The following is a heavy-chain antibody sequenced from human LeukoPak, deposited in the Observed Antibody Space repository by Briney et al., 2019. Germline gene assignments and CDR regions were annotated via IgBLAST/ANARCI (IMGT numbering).Heavy chain of an antibody. Sequence: GGSLRLSCAASGFTFSNAWMSWVRQAPGKGREWVGRIKSKTDGGTTDYAAPVKGRFTISRDDSKNTLYLQMNSLKTEDTAVYYCTTDPLVYYGSGSYYYWGQGTLVTVSS. V-gene: IGHV3-15*01. CDR1: GFTFSNAW. J-gene: IGHJ4*02. CDR3: TTDPLVYYGSGSYYY. D-gene: IGHD3-10*01. CDR2: IKSKTDGGTT.